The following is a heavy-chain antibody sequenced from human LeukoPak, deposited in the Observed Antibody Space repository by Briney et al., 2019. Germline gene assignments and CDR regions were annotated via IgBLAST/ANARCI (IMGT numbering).Heavy chain of an antibody. D-gene: IGHD6-19*01. J-gene: IGHJ4*02. CDR1: GGSISSSSYY. V-gene: IGHV4-39*01. Sequence: SETLSLTCTVSGGSISSSSYYWGWIRQPPGKGLEWIGSIYYSGRTYYNPSLKSRVTISVDTSKNQFSLKLSSVTAVDTAVYYCARLEVAGINDYWGQGTLVTVSS. CDR3: ARLEVAGINDY. CDR2: IYYSGRT.